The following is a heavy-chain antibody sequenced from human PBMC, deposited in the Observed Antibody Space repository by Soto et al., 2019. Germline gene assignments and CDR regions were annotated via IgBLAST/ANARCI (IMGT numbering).Heavy chain of an antibody. Sequence: GPSVEVSCKASGYTFTGYYMHWVLQAPGQGLEWMGWINPNSGGTNYAQKFQGWVTMTRDTSISTAYMELSRLRSDDTAVYYCARGGIAAAGTKYYYYGMDVWGQGITVTVSS. CDR2: INPNSGGT. D-gene: IGHD6-13*01. CDR1: GYTFTGYY. V-gene: IGHV1-2*04. CDR3: ARGGIAAAGTKYYYYGMDV. J-gene: IGHJ6*02.